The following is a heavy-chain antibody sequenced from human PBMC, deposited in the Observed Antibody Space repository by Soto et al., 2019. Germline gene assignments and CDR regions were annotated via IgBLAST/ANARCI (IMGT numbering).Heavy chain of an antibody. V-gene: IGHV4-39*01. CDR2: IYYSGST. J-gene: IGHJ4*02. D-gene: IGHD2-15*01. Sequence: QLQLQESGPGLVKPSETLSLTCTVSGGSISSSSYYWGWIRQPPGKGLEWIGSIYYSGSTYYNPSLKGRVPIPVDTPKTQFPLKLRSVTAADPAVYYCARNTPAISTSDHGGRGTLVPVPS. CDR1: GGSISSSSYY. CDR3: ARNTPAISTSDH.